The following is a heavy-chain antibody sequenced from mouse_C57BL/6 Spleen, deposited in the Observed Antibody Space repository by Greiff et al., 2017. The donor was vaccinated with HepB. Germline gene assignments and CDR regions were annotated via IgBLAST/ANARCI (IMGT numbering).Heavy chain of an antibody. CDR3: ARGFTTVVVGDY. D-gene: IGHD1-1*01. J-gene: IGHJ2*01. CDR1: GYTFTSYW. CDR2: IDPSDSYT. V-gene: IGHV1-59*01. Sequence: QVQLQQPGAELVRPGTSVKLSCKASGYTFTSYWMHWVKQRPGQGLEWIGVIDPSDSYTNYNQKFKGKATLTVDTSSSTAYMQLSSLTSEDSAVYYCARGFTTVVVGDYWGQGTTLTVSS.